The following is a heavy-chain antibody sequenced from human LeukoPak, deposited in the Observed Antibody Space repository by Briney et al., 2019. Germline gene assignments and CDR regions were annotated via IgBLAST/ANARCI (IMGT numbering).Heavy chain of an antibody. Sequence: ASVKVSCNVSGYTLTELAMHWVRRAPGKGREWMGGFGPEDGETIYAQKFQGRVTMTADTSTYTAYMELHSLRSEDTAVYYCATGIAEAHPTDRRPTGPRNRKYWGQGTLVTVSS. V-gene: IGHV1-24*01. CDR3: ATGIAEAHPTDRRPTGPRNRKY. D-gene: IGHD6-19*01. J-gene: IGHJ4*02. CDR1: GYTLTELA. CDR2: FGPEDGET.